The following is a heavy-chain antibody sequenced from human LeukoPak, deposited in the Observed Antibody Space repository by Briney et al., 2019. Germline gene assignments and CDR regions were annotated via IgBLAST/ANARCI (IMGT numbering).Heavy chain of an antibody. CDR1: GFTFSSYA. D-gene: IGHD3-9*01. J-gene: IGHJ3*01. CDR2: ISNSGGSA. Sequence: PGGSLRLSCAASGFTFSSYAMSWVRQAPGKGLEWVSVISNSGGSASYADSVKGRFTISRDNSKNTLYLQMNSLRAEDTAVYYCAKDLTYYDILTAYYTGDAFDFWGQGTMVTVPS. V-gene: IGHV3-23*01. CDR3: AKDLTYYDILTAYYTGDAFDF.